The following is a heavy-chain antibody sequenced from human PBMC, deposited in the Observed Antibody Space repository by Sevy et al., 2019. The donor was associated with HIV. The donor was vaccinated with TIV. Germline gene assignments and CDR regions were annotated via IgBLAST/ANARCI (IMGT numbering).Heavy chain of an antibody. CDR3: ARKYDSSGYFDY. V-gene: IGHV3-23*01. Sequence: GGSLRLSCAASGFTFSNYAMNWVRQAPGKGLEWVSGIIGSGGSGTKTNYADSVKGRFTISRDDSKNSLFLQLNSLRAEDTAIYYCARKYDSSGYFDYWGQGTLVTVSS. D-gene: IGHD3-22*01. J-gene: IGHJ4*02. CDR2: IIGSGGSGTKT. CDR1: GFTFSNYA.